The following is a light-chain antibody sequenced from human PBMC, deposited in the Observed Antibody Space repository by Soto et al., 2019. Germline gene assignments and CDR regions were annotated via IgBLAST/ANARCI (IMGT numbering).Light chain of an antibody. CDR3: QQYNNWPRT. J-gene: IGKJ1*01. Sequence: EIVMTQSPATLSVSPGERATLSCRASQSVSSNLAWYQQKPGQAPRLLLYGASTRATGIPARFSGSGSGTEFTLTISSLQSEDFAVSYCQQYNNWPRTFRQGTKV. CDR1: QSVSSN. V-gene: IGKV3-15*01. CDR2: GAS.